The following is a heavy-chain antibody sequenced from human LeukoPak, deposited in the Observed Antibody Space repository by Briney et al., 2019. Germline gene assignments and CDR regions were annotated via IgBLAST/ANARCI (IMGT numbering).Heavy chain of an antibody. D-gene: IGHD3-22*01. CDR2: IYHSGST. V-gene: IGHV4-38-2*01. Sequence: PSETLSLTCAVSAYSISNGYCWGWIRQPPGKGLEWIGSIYHSGSTYYNPSLKSRVAISVDTSKNQFSLKLSSVTAADTAVYYCARAAYYYDTSGYYYDYWGQGTLVTVSS. CDR1: AYSISNGYC. J-gene: IGHJ4*02. CDR3: ARAAYYYDTSGYYYDY.